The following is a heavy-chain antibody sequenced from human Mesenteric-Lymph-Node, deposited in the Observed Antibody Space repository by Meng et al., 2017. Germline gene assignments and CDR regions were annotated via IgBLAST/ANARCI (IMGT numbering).Heavy chain of an antibody. J-gene: IGHJ2*01. Sequence: EVQLVESGGGLVKPGGSLRLSCAASGFTFSSDSMNWVRQAPGKGLEWVSSISSCSSYLYYADSVKGRFTISRDSAKNSLYLQMNSLRAEDTALYYCARDPGGEAAIGLWGRGTLVTVSS. D-gene: IGHD2-2*01. V-gene: IGHV3-21*01. CDR2: ISSCSSYL. CDR1: GFTFSSDS. CDR3: ARDPGGEAAIGL.